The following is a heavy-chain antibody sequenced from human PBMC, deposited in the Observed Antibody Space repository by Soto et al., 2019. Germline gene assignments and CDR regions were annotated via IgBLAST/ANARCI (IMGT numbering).Heavy chain of an antibody. J-gene: IGHJ4*02. CDR3: ASLHYYDSSGSGY. Sequence: SETLSLTCTVSGGSISSGDYYWSWIRQPPGKGLEWIGYIYYSGSTYYNPSLKSRVTISVDTSKNQFSLKLSSVTAADTAVYYCASLHYYDSSGSGYWGQGTLVTVSS. D-gene: IGHD3-22*01. CDR2: IYYSGST. V-gene: IGHV4-30-4*01. CDR1: GGSISSGDYY.